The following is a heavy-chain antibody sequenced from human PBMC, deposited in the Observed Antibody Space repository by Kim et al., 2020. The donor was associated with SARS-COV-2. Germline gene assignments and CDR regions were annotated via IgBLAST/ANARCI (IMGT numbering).Heavy chain of an antibody. CDR1: GGSISSGGYY. J-gene: IGHJ3*02. CDR2: IYYSGST. V-gene: IGHV4-31*03. Sequence: SETLSLTCTVSGGSISSGGYYWSWIRQHPGKGLEWIGYIYYSGSTYYNPSLKSRVTISVDTSKNQFSLKLSSVTAADTAVYYCARNPYDAFDIWGQGTMVTVSS. CDR3: ARNPYDAFDI.